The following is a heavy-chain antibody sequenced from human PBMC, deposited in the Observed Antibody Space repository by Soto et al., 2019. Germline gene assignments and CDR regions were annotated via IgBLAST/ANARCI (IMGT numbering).Heavy chain of an antibody. J-gene: IGHJ3*02. CDR3: AKDTIFGVVQASNAFDI. D-gene: IGHD3-3*01. CDR1: GFTFSSYA. V-gene: IGHV3-23*01. Sequence: GGSLRLSCAASGFTFSSYAMSWVRQAPGKGLEWVSAISGSGGSTYYADSVKGRFTISRDNSKNTLYLQMNSLRAEDTAVYYCAKDTIFGVVQASNAFDIWGQGTMVTVSS. CDR2: ISGSGGST.